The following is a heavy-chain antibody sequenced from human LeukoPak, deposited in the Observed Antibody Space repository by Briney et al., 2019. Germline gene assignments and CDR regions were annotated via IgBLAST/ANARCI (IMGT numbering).Heavy chain of an antibody. V-gene: IGHV3-11*06. D-gene: IGHD1-26*01. CDR3: ARGAVSEFDY. CDR2: ISSSSSYT. CDR1: GFTFSDYY. Sequence: GGSLRLSCAASGFTFSDYYMSWIRQAPGKGLGWVSYISSSSSYTNYADSVKGRFTISRDNAKNSLYLQMNSLRAEDTAVYYCARGAVSEFDYWGQGTLVTVSS. J-gene: IGHJ4*02.